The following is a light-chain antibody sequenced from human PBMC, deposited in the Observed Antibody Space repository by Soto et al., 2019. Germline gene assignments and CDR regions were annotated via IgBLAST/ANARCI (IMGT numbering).Light chain of an antibody. Sequence: DIQMTQSPSTLSASVGDRVTITCRASQSIGSWLAWYQQKPGKAPRLLIYDASSLESGVPSRFSGSGSGTEFTLTISSLQPDDFATYYCQQYNPYTWTFGHGPKVEIK. J-gene: IGKJ1*01. CDR3: QQYNPYTWT. CDR2: DAS. CDR1: QSIGSW. V-gene: IGKV1-5*01.